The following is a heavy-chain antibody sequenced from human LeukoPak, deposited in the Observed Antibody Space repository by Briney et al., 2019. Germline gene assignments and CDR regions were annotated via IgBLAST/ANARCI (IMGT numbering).Heavy chain of an antibody. CDR3: ARWGYFDSSGYFVAEY. Sequence: PSETLSLTCTVSGGSISSSYWSWIRQPPGKGLEWLGYIYYSGSTNYNPSLKSRVTISADTSKNQFSLKLSSVTAADTAVYYCARWGYFDSSGYFVAEYRGQGTLVTVSS. V-gene: IGHV4-59*08. D-gene: IGHD3-22*01. J-gene: IGHJ4*02. CDR1: GGSISSSY. CDR2: IYYSGST.